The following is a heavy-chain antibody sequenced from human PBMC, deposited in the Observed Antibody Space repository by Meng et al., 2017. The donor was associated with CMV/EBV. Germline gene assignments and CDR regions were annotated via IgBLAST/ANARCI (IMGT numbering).Heavy chain of an antibody. D-gene: IGHD3-3*01. Sequence: SETLSLTCTVSGGSISSSSYYWGWIRQPPGKGLEWIGSIYYSGSTYYNPSLKSRVTISVDTSKKQFSLKLSSVTAADTAVYYCALRGTYDFWSGYLFDIWGQGTMVTVSS. J-gene: IGHJ3*02. CDR3: ALRGTYDFWSGYLFDI. V-gene: IGHV4-39*07. CDR1: GGSISSSSYY. CDR2: IYYSGST.